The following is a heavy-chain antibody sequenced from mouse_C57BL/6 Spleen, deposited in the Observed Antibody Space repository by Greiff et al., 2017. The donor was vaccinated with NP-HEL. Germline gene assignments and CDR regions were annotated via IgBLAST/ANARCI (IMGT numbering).Heavy chain of an antibody. CDR1: GFTFSDYY. CDR3: ARYYYYFDY. J-gene: IGHJ2*01. D-gene: IGHD1-1*01. CDR2: INYDGSST. Sequence: EVNVVESEGGLVQPGSSMKLSCTASGFTFSDYYMAWVRQVPEKGLEWVANINYDGSSTYYLDSLKSRFIISRDNAKNILYLQMSSLKSEDTATYYCARYYYYFDYWGQGTTLTVSS. V-gene: IGHV5-16*01.